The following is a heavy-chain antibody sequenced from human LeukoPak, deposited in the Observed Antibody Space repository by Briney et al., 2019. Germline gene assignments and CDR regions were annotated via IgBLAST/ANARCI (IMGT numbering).Heavy chain of an antibody. CDR3: AREVQLWQLYYYYYYMDV. CDR2: TYHSGST. J-gene: IGHJ6*03. CDR1: GYSISSGYY. D-gene: IGHD5-18*01. Sequence: SETLSLTCTVSGYSISSGYYWGWIRQPPGRGLEWIGSTYHSGSTYYNPSLKSRVTISVDTSKNQFSLKLSSVTAADTAVYYCAREVQLWQLYYYYYYMDVWGKGTTVTVSS. V-gene: IGHV4-38-2*02.